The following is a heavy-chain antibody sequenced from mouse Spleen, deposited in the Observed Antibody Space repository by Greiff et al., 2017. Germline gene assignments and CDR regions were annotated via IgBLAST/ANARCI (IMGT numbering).Heavy chain of an antibody. V-gene: IGHV1-52*01. CDR1: GYTFTSYW. CDR3: ARSGPGAWFAY. Sequence: QVQLQQPGAELVRPGSSVKLSCKASGYTFTSYWMHWVKQRPIQGLEWIGNIDPSDSETHYNQKFKDKATLTVDKSSSTAYMQLSSLTSEDSAVYYCARSGPGAWFAYWGQGTLVTVSA. D-gene: IGHD3-1*01. CDR2: IDPSDSET. J-gene: IGHJ3*01.